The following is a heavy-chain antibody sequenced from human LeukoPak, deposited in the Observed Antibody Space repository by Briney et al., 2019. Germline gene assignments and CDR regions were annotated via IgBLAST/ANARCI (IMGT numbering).Heavy chain of an antibody. CDR2: ISSSSSTI. D-gene: IGHD3-3*01. V-gene: IGHV3-48*01. CDR3: ARDFLEDDY. CDR1: GFTFSNYN. Sequence: PGGSLRLSCAASGFTFSNYNMYWVRQAPGKGLEWVSYISSSSSTIHYAESVKGRFTISRDNARNSLYLQMNSLRAEDTAVYYCARDFLEDDYWGQGTLVTVSS. J-gene: IGHJ4*02.